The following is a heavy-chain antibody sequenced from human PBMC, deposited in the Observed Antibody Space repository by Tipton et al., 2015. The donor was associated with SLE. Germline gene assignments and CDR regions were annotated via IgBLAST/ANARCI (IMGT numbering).Heavy chain of an antibody. J-gene: IGHJ5*02. CDR3: ARDQQLVQGWFDP. D-gene: IGHD6-13*01. CDR2: IFYTGSA. V-gene: IGHV4-39*07. Sequence: TLSLTCTVSDGSISSSNYYWGWIRQPPGKGLEWIGSIFYTGSAYYNPSLKSRVSFSIDTSKNQFSLKLNSVTAADTAVYYCARDQQLVQGWFDPWGQGTLVTVSS. CDR1: DGSISSSNYY.